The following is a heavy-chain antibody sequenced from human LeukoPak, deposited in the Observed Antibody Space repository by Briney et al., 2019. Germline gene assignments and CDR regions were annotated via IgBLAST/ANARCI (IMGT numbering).Heavy chain of an antibody. V-gene: IGHV3-48*03. CDR3: AKEEAYCSGTSCFRFFDY. Sequence: GGSLRLSCGASGFXFSSYEINWVRQAPGKGLEWISYISSGGSIFYNADSVMGRFTISRDNAKNSLYLQMNSLRAEDTAVYYCAKEEAYCSGTSCFRFFDYWGQGTLVSVSS. D-gene: IGHD2-15*01. CDR2: ISSGGSIF. CDR1: GFXFSSYE. J-gene: IGHJ4*02.